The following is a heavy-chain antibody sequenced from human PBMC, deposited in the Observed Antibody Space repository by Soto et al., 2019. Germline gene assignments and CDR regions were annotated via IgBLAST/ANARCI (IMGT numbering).Heavy chain of an antibody. D-gene: IGHD1-26*01. CDR1: VFTFSNAW. J-gene: IGHJ6*03. V-gene: IGHV3-15*01. Sequence: EVQLVESGGGLVKPGGSLRLSCAASVFTFSNAWMSWVRQAPGKGLEWVGRIKSKTDGGTTDYAAPVKGRFTISRDDSKNTLYLQMNSLKTEDTAVYYCTTLGGVGYYYMDVWGKGTTVTVS. CDR3: TTLGGVGYYYMDV. CDR2: IKSKTDGGTT.